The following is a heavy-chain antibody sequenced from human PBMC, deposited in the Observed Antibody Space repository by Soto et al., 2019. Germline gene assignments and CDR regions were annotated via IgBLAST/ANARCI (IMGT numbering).Heavy chain of an antibody. CDR3: ARGPSSNIVVVPAAPDAFDS. J-gene: IGHJ3*02. CDR2: INPSGGST. D-gene: IGHD2-2*01. CDR1: GYTFTSYY. Sequence: ASVKVSCKASGYTFTSYYMHWVRQAPGQGLEWMGIINPSGGSTSYAQKFQGRVTMTRDTSTSTVYMELSSLRSEDTAVYYCARGPSSNIVVVPAAPDAFDSWGQGTMVTVSS. V-gene: IGHV1-46*03.